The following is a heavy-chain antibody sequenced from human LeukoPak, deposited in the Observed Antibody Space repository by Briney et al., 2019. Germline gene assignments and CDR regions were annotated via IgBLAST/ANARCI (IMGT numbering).Heavy chain of an antibody. CDR2: INPGDSDT. CDR1: GYSFTSYW. CDR3: ASLPSRVAVAAYTFGMDV. J-gene: IGHJ6*02. Sequence: GESLKISCKVSGYSFTSYWIGWVRQMPGKGLEWMGIINPGDSDTRYSPSFQGQVTFSADKSISTAYLQWSSLEASDTAMYYCASLPSRVAVAAYTFGMDVWGQGTTVAVSS. D-gene: IGHD6-19*01. V-gene: IGHV5-51*01.